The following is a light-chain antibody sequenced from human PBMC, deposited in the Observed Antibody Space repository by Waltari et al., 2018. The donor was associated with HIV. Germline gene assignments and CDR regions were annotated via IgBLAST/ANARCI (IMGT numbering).Light chain of an antibody. CDR2: DVN. J-gene: IGLJ3*02. CDR3: CSYAGTYTWV. Sequence: QSALTQPRSVSGSPGQSVTISCTGTSSDIGGYNYVSWYQHHPGKAPKLMIYDVNKRPSGVPDRFSVSKSGNTASLTISGLQAEDESDYYCCSYAGTYTWVFGGGTKLTVL. CDR1: SSDIGGYNY. V-gene: IGLV2-11*01.